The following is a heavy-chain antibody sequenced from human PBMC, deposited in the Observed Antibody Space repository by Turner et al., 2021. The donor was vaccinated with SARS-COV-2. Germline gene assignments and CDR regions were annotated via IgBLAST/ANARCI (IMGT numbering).Heavy chain of an antibody. Sequence: QVQLVQSGAEVKKPGASVKVSCKLSGYTLTELSMHWVRQAPGKGLEWMGGFEPEDGETIYAQKFQGRVTMTEDTSTDTAYMELSSLRSEDTAVYYCATGVAVTGTPSAYYYYYGMDVWGQGTTVTVSS. J-gene: IGHJ6*02. CDR1: GYTLTELS. D-gene: IGHD6-19*01. CDR2: FEPEDGET. CDR3: ATGVAVTGTPSAYYYYYGMDV. V-gene: IGHV1-24*01.